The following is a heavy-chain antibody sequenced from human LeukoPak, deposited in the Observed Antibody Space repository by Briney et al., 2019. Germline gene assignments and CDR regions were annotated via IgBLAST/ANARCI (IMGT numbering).Heavy chain of an antibody. CDR3: ARDRSYFTFDY. CDR2: MHHSGST. CDR1: DFSINSGYH. D-gene: IGHD3-10*01. J-gene: IGHJ4*02. V-gene: IGHV4-38-2*02. Sequence: SETLSLTCTDSDFSINSGYHWGWVRQPPGKGLEWIGSMHHSGSTYYNPSLKSRVTMSTDTSKSQFSLKLSSVTAADTAVYYCARDRSYFTFDYWGQGTLVTVSS.